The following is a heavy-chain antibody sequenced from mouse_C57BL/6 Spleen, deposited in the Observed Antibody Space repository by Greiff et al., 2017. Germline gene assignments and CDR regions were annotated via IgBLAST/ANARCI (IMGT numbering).Heavy chain of an antibody. CDR1: GYTFTSYW. V-gene: IGHV1-64*01. CDR3: ARVYGNYWYVEV. CDR2: IHPNSGST. Sequence: QVQLQQPGAELVKPGASVKLSCKASGYTFTSYWMHWVKQRPGQGLEWIGMIHPNSGSTNYNEKFKSKATLTVDKSSSTAYMQLSSLTSEDSAVYYCARVYGNYWYVEVWGTGTTVTVSS. J-gene: IGHJ1*03. D-gene: IGHD2-1*01.